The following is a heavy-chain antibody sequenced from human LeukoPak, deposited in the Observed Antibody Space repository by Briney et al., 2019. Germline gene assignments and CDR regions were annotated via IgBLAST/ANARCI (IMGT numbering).Heavy chain of an antibody. CDR2: IYRSGST. D-gene: IGHD1-26*01. CDR1: GYSISSGYY. V-gene: IGHV4-38-2*02. J-gene: IGHJ4*02. CDR3: VRRQGVGATPFDY. Sequence: SETLSLTCTVSGYSISSGYYWGWIRQPPGKGLEWIGSIYRSGSTYYNPSLKSRVTISVDTSKNQFSLKLSSVTAADTAVYYCVRRQGVGATPFDYWGQGTLVTVSS.